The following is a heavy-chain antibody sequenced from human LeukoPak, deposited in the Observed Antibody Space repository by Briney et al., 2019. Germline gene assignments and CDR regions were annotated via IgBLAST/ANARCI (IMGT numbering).Heavy chain of an antibody. Sequence: GGSLRLSCAASGFTFSSYAMTWVRQAPGKGLEWVSTISAGGGTIFYAGSVKGRFTISRDNSKNTLYLQLSSLRAEDTAVYYCARDLRVLERRPEDWFDPWGQGALVTVSS. J-gene: IGHJ5*02. CDR3: ARDLRVLERRPEDWFDP. CDR1: GFTFSSYA. V-gene: IGHV3-23*01. CDR2: ISAGGGTI. D-gene: IGHD1-1*01.